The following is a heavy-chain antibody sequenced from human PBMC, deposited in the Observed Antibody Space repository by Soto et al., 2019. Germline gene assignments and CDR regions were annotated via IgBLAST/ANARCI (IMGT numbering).Heavy chain of an antibody. D-gene: IGHD3-10*01. CDR2: VKSKTDGGSA. CDR1: GFPFSNAW. J-gene: IGHJ4*01. Sequence: GGSLRLSCAASGFPFSNAWINWVRQTPGTGLQWVGRVKSKTDGGSADYAAPVKGRFAVSRDDSKNIVYLQMNSVKIEATGVYYCTTDSRTTMPEVRFDYWGHGTLVTVSS. V-gene: IGHV3-15*07. CDR3: TTDSRTTMPEVRFDY.